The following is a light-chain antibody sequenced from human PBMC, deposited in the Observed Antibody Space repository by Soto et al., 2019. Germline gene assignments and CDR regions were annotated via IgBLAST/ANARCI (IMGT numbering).Light chain of an antibody. CDR1: SSDIGGYNS. J-gene: IGLJ1*01. V-gene: IGLV2-8*01. Sequence: QSALTQSPSASGSPGQSVTISCTGTSSDIGGYNSVSWYQQHPGKAPKVMIYDVTKRPSGVPDRFSGSKSGNTASLTVSALQVEDEADYYCSSYTDRKNLVFGTGTKVTVL. CDR2: DVT. CDR3: SSYTDRKNLV.